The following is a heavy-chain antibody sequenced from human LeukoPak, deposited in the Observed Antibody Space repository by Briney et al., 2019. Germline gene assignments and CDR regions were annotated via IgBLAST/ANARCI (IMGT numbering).Heavy chain of an antibody. Sequence: SETLSLTCTVSGGSISSYYWSWIRQPPGKGLEWIGYIYYSGSTNYNPSLKSRVTISVDTSKNQFSLKLSSVTAADTAVYHCARDRGDYLDYYYGMDVWGKGTTVTVSS. CDR1: GGSISSYY. D-gene: IGHD3-10*01. CDR2: IYYSGST. CDR3: ARDRGDYLDYYYGMDV. V-gene: IGHV4-59*01. J-gene: IGHJ6*04.